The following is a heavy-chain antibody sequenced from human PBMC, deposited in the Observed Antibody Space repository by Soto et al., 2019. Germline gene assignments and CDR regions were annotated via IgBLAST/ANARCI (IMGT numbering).Heavy chain of an antibody. CDR3: AREGGSYTVGGSDSFEI. D-gene: IGHD3-16*01. V-gene: IGHV1-46*01. Sequence: GASVKVSCKASGYTFTSYYMHWVRQAPGQGFEWMGIINPSGGSTSYAQKFQGRVTMTRDTSTSTVYMELSSLRSEDTAVYYCAREGGSYTVGGSDSFEIWGPGTMVTVSS. J-gene: IGHJ3*02. CDR1: GYTFTSYY. CDR2: INPSGGST.